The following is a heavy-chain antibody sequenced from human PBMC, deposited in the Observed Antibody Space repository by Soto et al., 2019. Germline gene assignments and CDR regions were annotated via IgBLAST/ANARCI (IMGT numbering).Heavy chain of an antibody. D-gene: IGHD5-12*01. Sequence: QVQLVESGGGVVQPGRSLRLSCAASGFTFSSYGMHWVRQAPGKGLEWVAVISYDGSNKYYADSVKGRFTISRDNSKNTLYLQMTSLRAGDTAVYYCAKDPYSGYDYEYYFDCWGQGTLVTVSS. CDR2: ISYDGSNK. CDR1: GFTFSSYG. CDR3: AKDPYSGYDYEYYFDC. V-gene: IGHV3-30*18. J-gene: IGHJ4*02.